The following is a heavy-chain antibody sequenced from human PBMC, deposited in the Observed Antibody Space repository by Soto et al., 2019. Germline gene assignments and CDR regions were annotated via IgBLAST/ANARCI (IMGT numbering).Heavy chain of an antibody. CDR3: ARGSDLGGFDY. V-gene: IGHV1-46*01. CDR2: IDPSGGST. CDR1: GYTFTRYY. Sequence: QVQLVQSGAEVKKPGASVKVSCKASGYTFTRYYMHGVRQAPGQGLEWRGIIDPSGGSTSFAQKFQGRVTLTRDTSTSTVYMKVSSLRSEDTAVYYCARGSDLGGFDYWGQGTLVTVSS. J-gene: IGHJ4*02.